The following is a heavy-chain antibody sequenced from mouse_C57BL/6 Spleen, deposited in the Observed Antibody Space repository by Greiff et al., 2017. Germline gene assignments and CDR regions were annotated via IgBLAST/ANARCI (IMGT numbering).Heavy chain of an antibody. CDR1: GFSFTDYY. CDR3: ARYYYGSGDY. CDR2: IRNKANGYTT. D-gene: IGHD1-1*01. J-gene: IGHJ2*01. Sequence: EVMLVESGGGLVQPGGSLSLSCAASGFSFTDYYMSWVRQPPGKALEWLGFIRNKANGYTTEYSASVKGRFTISRDNSQSILYLQMNALRAEDSATYYCARYYYGSGDYWGQGTTLTVSS. V-gene: IGHV7-3*01.